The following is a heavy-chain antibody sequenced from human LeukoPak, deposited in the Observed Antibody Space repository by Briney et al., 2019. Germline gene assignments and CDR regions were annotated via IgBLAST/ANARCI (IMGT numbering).Heavy chain of an antibody. J-gene: IGHJ6*03. Sequence: PGGSLRLSCAASEFSFGSYAMSWVRQAPGKGLQWVSGISGSGDSTYYADSVNGRFTISRDNSKNTLYLQMISLRAEDTAVYYCAKWGGSYFRRVTYYYYYMDVWGKGTTVTVSS. CDR1: EFSFGSYA. CDR3: AKWGGSYFRRVTYYYYYMDV. D-gene: IGHD1-26*01. CDR2: ISGSGDST. V-gene: IGHV3-23*01.